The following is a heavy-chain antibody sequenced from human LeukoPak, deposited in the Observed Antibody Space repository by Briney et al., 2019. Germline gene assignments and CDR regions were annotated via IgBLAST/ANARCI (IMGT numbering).Heavy chain of an antibody. CDR2: ISGSGGST. J-gene: IGHJ4*02. CDR3: AKSIGGMSGYSYGFDY. Sequence: GGSLRLSCAASGFTFSSYGMSWVRQAPGKGLEWVSAISGSGGSTYYADSVKGRFTISRDNSKNTLYLQMNSLRAEDTAVYYCAKSIGGMSGYSYGFDYWGQGSLVTVSS. D-gene: IGHD5-18*01. V-gene: IGHV3-23*01. CDR1: GFTFSSYG.